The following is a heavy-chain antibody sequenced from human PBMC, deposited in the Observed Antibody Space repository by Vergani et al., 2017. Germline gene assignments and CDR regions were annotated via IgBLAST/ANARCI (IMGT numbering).Heavy chain of an antibody. Sequence: EVQLVESGGGLVQPGGSLRLSCAASGFTFSSYSMNWVRQAPGKGLEWVSSISSSSSYIYYADSVKGRFTISRDNAKNSLYLQMNSLRAEDTAVYYCALEGVVGATDYWGQGTLVTVSS. CDR1: GFTFSSYS. V-gene: IGHV3-21*01. D-gene: IGHD1-26*01. CDR2: ISSSSSYI. CDR3: ALEGVVGATDY. J-gene: IGHJ4*02.